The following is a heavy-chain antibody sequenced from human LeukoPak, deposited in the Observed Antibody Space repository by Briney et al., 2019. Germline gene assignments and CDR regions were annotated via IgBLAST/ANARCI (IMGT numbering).Heavy chain of an antibody. D-gene: IGHD3/OR15-3a*01. Sequence: SETLSLTCTVSGGSISSSSHYWGWIRQPPGKGLEWIGSIYYSGSTYYNPSLKSRVTISVDTSKTQFSLKLSSVTAADTAVYYCARVRGLAYWYFDLWGRGTLVTVSS. V-gene: IGHV4-39*07. J-gene: IGHJ2*01. CDR1: GGSISSSSHY. CDR3: ARVRGLAYWYFDL. CDR2: IYYSGST.